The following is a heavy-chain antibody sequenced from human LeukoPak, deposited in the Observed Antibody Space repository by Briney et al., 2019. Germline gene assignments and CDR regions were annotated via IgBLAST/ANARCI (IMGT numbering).Heavy chain of an antibody. Sequence: GRSLRLSCAASGFTFSSYAMHWVRQAPGKGLEWVAVISYDGSNKYYADSVKGRFTISRDNSKNTLYQQMNSLRAEDTAVYYCARDHYDILTGYPPGGYWGQGTLVTVPS. D-gene: IGHD3-9*01. CDR2: ISYDGSNK. J-gene: IGHJ4*02. V-gene: IGHV3-30*04. CDR1: GFTFSSYA. CDR3: ARDHYDILTGYPPGGY.